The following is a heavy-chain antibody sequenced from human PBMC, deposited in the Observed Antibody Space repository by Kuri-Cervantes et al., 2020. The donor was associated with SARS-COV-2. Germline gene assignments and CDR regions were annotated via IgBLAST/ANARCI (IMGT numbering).Heavy chain of an antibody. D-gene: IGHD6-19*01. V-gene: IGHV4-39*07. CDR1: GGSISSSSYY. J-gene: IGHJ6*02. CDR2: IYYSGST. CDR3: ARSKGSAWFGFEQSMDV. Sequence: SETLSLTCTVSGGSISSSSYYWGWIREPPGKGLEGIGIIYYSGSTYYNPSLKSRVTITVDTSKNQFSLKLSSVTAADTAVYYCARSKGSAWFGFEQSMDVWGQGTTVTVSS.